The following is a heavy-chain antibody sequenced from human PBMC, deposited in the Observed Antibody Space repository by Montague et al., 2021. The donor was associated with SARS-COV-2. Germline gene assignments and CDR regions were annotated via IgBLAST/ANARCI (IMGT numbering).Heavy chain of an antibody. Sequence: SETLSLTCTVFGDSISSSSYNWGWIRQPPGKGLEWIGSVHYNGRTYYNPSLKSRVTIYVDTSKNQISLRLSSVTAADTAVYYSTRHVHMTWPEPSPGFDYWGQGTLVTVSS. CDR1: GDSISSSSYN. J-gene: IGHJ4*02. V-gene: IGHV4-39*01. D-gene: IGHD1-1*01. CDR3: TRHVHMTWPEPSPGFDY. CDR2: VHYNGRT.